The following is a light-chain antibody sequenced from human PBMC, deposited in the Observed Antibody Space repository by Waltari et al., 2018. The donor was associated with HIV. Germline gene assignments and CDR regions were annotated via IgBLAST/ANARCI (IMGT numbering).Light chain of an antibody. V-gene: IGLV3-21*02. CDR2: HDS. CDR1: NIGSKS. CDR3: QVWDSSSHHWV. Sequence: SYVLTQPPSVSVAPGQTARITCGGNNIGSKSVHWYRQKPGQAPVVVVDHDSGRPSGIPERFSGSNSGNTATLTLSRVEAGDEADYYCQVWDSSSHHWVFGGGTKLTVL. J-gene: IGLJ3*02.